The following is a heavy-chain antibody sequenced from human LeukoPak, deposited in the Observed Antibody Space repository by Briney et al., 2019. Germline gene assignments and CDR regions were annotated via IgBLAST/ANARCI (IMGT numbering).Heavy chain of an antibody. J-gene: IGHJ6*02. CDR2: INPSGGST. CDR1: GYTFTSYY. D-gene: IGHD3-9*01. Sequence: ASVKVSCKASGYTFTSYYMHWVRQAPGQGLEWMGIINPSGGSTSYAQKFQGRVTMTRDTSTSTVYMELSSLRSEDTAVYYCARGDILTGYYCYGMDVWGQGTTVTVSS. V-gene: IGHV1-46*01. CDR3: ARGDILTGYYCYGMDV.